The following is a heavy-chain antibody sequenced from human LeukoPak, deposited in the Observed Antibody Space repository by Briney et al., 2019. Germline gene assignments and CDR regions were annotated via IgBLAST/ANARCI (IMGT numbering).Heavy chain of an antibody. CDR2: IWYDGSNK. V-gene: IGHV3-33*01. D-gene: IGHD6-13*01. CDR3: APQQLPYYYGMDV. Sequence: GGSLRLSCAASGFTFSSYGMHWVRQAPGKGLEWVAVIWYDGSNKYYADSVKGRFTISRDNSKNTLYLQMNSLRAEDTAVYYCAPQQLPYYYGMDVWGQGTTVTVSS. J-gene: IGHJ6*02. CDR1: GFTFSSYG.